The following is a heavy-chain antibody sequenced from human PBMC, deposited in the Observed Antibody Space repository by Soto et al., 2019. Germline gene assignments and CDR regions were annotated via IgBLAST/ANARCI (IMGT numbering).Heavy chain of an antibody. J-gene: IGHJ3*01. Sequence: QVQLVESGGDLVKPGGSLRLSCAASGFSFSVYYMAWVRQAPGSGLEWISSIDRNGDFVYYADSVKGRFTISRDYAKSSLYLQMDSLRDEDTAVYYCVRKRAGTRDFPHNTFDLWGQGTMVTVAS. CDR1: GFSFSVYY. CDR3: VRKRAGTRDFPHNTFDL. CDR2: IDRNGDFV. V-gene: IGHV3-11*01. D-gene: IGHD6-19*01.